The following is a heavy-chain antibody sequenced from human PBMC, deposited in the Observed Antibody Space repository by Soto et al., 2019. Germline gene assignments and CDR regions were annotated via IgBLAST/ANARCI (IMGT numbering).Heavy chain of an antibody. CDR1: GGTFSSYA. D-gene: IGHD3-22*01. CDR2: IIPIFGTA. CDR3: ARDLSDCYDSSGYYFPPLY. V-gene: IGHV1-69*13. J-gene: IGHJ4*02. Sequence: ASAKVSCKASGGTFSSYAISWVRQAPGQGLEWMGGIIPIFGTANYAQKFQGRVTITAGESTSTAYMELSSLRSEDTAVYYCARDLSDCYDSSGYYFPPLYWGQGTLVTVPQ.